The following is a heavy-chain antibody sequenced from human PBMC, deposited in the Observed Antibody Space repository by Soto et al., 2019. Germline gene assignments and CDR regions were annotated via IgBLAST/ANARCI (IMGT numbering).Heavy chain of an antibody. CDR2: IYYSGST. J-gene: IGHJ4*02. Sequence: QLQLQESGPGLVKPSETLSLTCTVSGGSISSSSYYWGWIRQPPGKGLEWIGSIYYSGSTYYNPSLKSRVTIAVDTSKNQFSLKLSSVTAADTAVYYCARHFYYGDYRGYWGQGTLVTVSS. D-gene: IGHD4-17*01. CDR3: ARHFYYGDYRGY. CDR1: GGSISSSSYY. V-gene: IGHV4-39*01.